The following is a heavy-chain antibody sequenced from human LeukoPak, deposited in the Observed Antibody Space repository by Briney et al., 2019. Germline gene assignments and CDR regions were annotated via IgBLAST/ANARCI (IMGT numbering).Heavy chain of an antibody. CDR3: ARGLYYDYVWGSYRYYWFDP. Sequence: KPSETLSLTCTVSGGSISSYYWSWIRQPAGKGLEWIGRIYTSGSTNYNPSLKSRVTMSVDTSKNQFSLQLSSATAADTAVYYCARGLYYDYVWGSYRYYWFDPWGQGTLVTVSS. J-gene: IGHJ5*02. CDR1: GGSISSYY. V-gene: IGHV4-4*07. CDR2: IYTSGST. D-gene: IGHD3-16*02.